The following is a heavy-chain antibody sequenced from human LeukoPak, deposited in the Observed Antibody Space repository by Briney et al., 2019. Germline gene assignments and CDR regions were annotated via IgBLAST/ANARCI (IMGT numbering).Heavy chain of an antibody. J-gene: IGHJ2*01. D-gene: IGHD3-22*01. V-gene: IGHV4-34*01. CDR1: GGSFSGYY. Sequence: SETLSLTCAVYGGSFSGYYWSWIRQPPGNGLEWIGEINHSGSTNYNPSLKSRVAISVDTSKNQFSLKLSSVTAADTAVYYCARVRYYDSSGYYRSYWYFDLWGRGTLVTVSS. CDR3: ARVRYYDSSGYYRSYWYFDL. CDR2: INHSGST.